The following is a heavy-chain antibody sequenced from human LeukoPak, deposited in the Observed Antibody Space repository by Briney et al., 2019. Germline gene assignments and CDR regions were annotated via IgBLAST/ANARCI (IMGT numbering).Heavy chain of an antibody. CDR3: AKSDHGFWYFDL. CDR2: ISGSGGST. CDR1: GFTFSSYA. Sequence: GGSLNLSCAASGFTFSSYAMSWVRQAPGKGLEWVSAISGSGGSTYYADSVKGRFTISRDNSKNTLYLQMNSLRAEDTAVYYCAKSDHGFWYFDLWGRGTLVTVSS. D-gene: IGHD1-14*01. J-gene: IGHJ2*01. V-gene: IGHV3-23*01.